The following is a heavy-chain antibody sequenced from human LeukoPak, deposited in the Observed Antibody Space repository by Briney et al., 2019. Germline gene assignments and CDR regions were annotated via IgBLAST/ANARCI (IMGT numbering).Heavy chain of an antibody. CDR2: ITNSGDNT. CDR3: AKDASCSN. CDR1: GFTFSSSA. Sequence: PGGSLRLSCAASGFTFSSSAMSWVRQAPGKGLEWVSTITNSGDNTYYADSVKGRFTISRDNSKNTVYLQVNSLRADDTAVYYCAKDASCSNWGQGTLVTVSS. V-gene: IGHV3-23*01. D-gene: IGHD3-10*02. J-gene: IGHJ4*02.